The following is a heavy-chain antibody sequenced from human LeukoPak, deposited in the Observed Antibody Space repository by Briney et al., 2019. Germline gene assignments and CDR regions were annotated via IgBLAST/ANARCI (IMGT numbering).Heavy chain of an antibody. CDR3: ARPLPGYCSSTSCFLYNWFDP. CDR1: GYTFTSYD. D-gene: IGHD2-2*01. CDR2: ISAYNGNT. J-gene: IGHJ5*02. Sequence: GASVKVSCKASGYTFTSYDISWVRQAPGQGLEWMGWISAYNGNTNYAQKLQGRVTMTTDTSTSTAYMELRSLRSDDTAVYYCARPLPGYCSSTSCFLYNWFDPWGQGTLVTVSS. V-gene: IGHV1-18*01.